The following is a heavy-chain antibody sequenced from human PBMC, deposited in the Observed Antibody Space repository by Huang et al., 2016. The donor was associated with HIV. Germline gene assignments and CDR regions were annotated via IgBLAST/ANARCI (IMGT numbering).Heavy chain of an antibody. Sequence: EVQLVESGGGLVKPGGSLRLSCAASGFTLTTFSMNWVRQAPGRGLQWVASINVSGTYIYYADAVEGRFTISRDNTRNALYLQLNSLRAEDTAVYYCVRIGYGENSYGSGYFDPWGQGTLVAVSS. V-gene: IGHV3-21*01. CDR3: VRIGYGENSYGSGYFDP. J-gene: IGHJ5*02. CDR2: INVSGTYI. D-gene: IGHD4-17*01. CDR1: GFTLTTFS.